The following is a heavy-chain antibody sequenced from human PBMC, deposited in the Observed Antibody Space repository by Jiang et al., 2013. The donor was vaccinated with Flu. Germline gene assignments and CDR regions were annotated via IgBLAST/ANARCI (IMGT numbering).Heavy chain of an antibody. J-gene: IGHJ5*02. D-gene: IGHD1-7*01. CDR1: GFTFSNHW. CDR2: IKHDESEK. CDR3: ARGTWNYAGWFDT. Sequence: LVESGGGLVQPGGSLRLSCAASGFTFSNHWMGWVRQSPGKGLEWVANIKHDESEKHYVDSVRGRFTISRDSAKNSLYLQMNSLRAEDTAVYYCARGTWNYAGWFDTWGQGTLVTVSS. V-gene: IGHV3-7*03.